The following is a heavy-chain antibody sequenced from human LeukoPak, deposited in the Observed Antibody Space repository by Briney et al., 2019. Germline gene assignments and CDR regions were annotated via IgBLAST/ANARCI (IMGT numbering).Heavy chain of an antibody. J-gene: IGHJ6*03. Sequence: GGSLRLSCAASGFTFSSYWMSWVRQAPGKGLEWVANIKQDGSEKYYVDSVKGRFTISRDNSKNSLYLQMNSLRAEDTALYYCAKSGGVRGLNYHYYYMDVWGKGTTVTASS. CDR1: GFTFSSYW. CDR3: AKSGGVRGLNYHYYYMDV. V-gene: IGHV3-7*03. CDR2: IKQDGSEK. D-gene: IGHD3-10*01.